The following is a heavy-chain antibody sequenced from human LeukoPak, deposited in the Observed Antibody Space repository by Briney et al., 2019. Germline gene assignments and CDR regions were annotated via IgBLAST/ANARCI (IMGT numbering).Heavy chain of an antibody. J-gene: IGHJ3*02. Sequence: KPSEPLSLPCTVSGGSISTYYWNWLRQPPGKGLEWIGYISYTGSTNYSPSLKSRVTMSVDTSKNQFSLKLSSVTAADTAVYYCARLRELAALHDALDIWGQGTMVTVCS. D-gene: IGHD5-24*01. CDR2: ISYTGST. CDR1: GGSISTYY. V-gene: IGHV4-59*08. CDR3: ARLRELAALHDALDI.